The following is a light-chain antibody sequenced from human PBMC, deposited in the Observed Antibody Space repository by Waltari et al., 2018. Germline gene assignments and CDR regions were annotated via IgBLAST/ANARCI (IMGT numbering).Light chain of an antibody. V-gene: IGLV3-27*01. CDR3: YSAADNNRV. CDR2: KDS. Sequence: SYELTHPSSVSVYPGQTARITCSADLLAKKYARWFQQKPGQAPVLVIHKDSERPSGIPERFSGSSSGTTVTLTISGAQVEDEADYYCYSAADNNRVFGGGTKLTVL. CDR1: LLAKKY. J-gene: IGLJ2*01.